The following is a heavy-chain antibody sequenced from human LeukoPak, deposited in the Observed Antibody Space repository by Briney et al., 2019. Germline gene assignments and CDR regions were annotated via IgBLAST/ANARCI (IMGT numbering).Heavy chain of an antibody. CDR1: GYTFTSYG. D-gene: IGHD2-15*01. CDR3: ARVSVVAATRWFDP. Sequence: ASVKVSCKASGYTFTSYGISWVRQAPGQGLEWMGWISAYNGNTNYAQKFQGRVTITADKSTSTAYMELSSLRSEDTAVYYCARVSVVAATRWFDPWGQGTLVTVSS. J-gene: IGHJ5*02. CDR2: ISAYNGNT. V-gene: IGHV1-18*01.